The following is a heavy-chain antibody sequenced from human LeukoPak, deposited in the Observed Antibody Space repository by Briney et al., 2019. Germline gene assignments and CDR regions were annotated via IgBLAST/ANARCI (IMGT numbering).Heavy chain of an antibody. CDR1: GGSFSGYY. Sequence: SETLSLTCAVYGGSFSGYYWSWIRQPPGKGLEWIGEINHSGSTYYNPSLKSRVTISVDTSKNQFSLKLSSVTAADTAVYYCAREVAARPWEWGQGTLVTVSS. J-gene: IGHJ4*02. CDR3: AREVAARPWE. D-gene: IGHD6-6*01. V-gene: IGHV4-34*01. CDR2: INHSGST.